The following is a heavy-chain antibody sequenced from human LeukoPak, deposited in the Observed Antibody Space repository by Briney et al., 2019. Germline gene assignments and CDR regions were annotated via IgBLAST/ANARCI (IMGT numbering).Heavy chain of an antibody. D-gene: IGHD2-2*02. CDR1: GGSISSGGYY. J-gene: IGHJ4*02. CDR2: IYYSGST. Sequence: SQTLSLTCTVSGGSISSGGYYWSWIRQHPGKGLERIGYIYYSGSTYYNPSLKSRVTISVDTSKNQFSLKLSSVTAADTAVYYCARENCSSTSCYIDYWGQGTLVTVSS. V-gene: IGHV4-31*03. CDR3: ARENCSSTSCYIDY.